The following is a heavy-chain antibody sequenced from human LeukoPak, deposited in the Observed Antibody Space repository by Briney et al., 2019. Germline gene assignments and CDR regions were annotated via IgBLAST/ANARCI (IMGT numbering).Heavy chain of an antibody. V-gene: IGHV4-34*01. CDR1: GGSFSGYY. Sequence: SETLSLTCAVYGGSFSGYYWSWIRQPPGKGLEWIGEINHSGSTNYNPSLKSRVTISVDTSKNQFSLKLSSVTAADTAVYYCARLTRYDSSGYYYPMGYYYYYMDVWGKGTTVTISS. D-gene: IGHD3-22*01. CDR3: ARLTRYDSSGYYYPMGYYYYYMDV. CDR2: INHSGST. J-gene: IGHJ6*03.